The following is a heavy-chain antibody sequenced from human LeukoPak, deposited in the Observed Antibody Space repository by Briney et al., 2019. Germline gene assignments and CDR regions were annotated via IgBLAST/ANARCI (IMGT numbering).Heavy chain of an antibody. J-gene: IGHJ4*02. CDR1: GGTFSSYA. Sequence: ASVKVSCKASGGTFSSYAISWVRQAPGQGLEWMGGIIPIFGTANYAQKFQGRVTITADKSTSTAYMELSSLRSEDTAVYYCARSLEMATSSFDYWGQGTLVAVSS. D-gene: IGHD5-24*01. V-gene: IGHV1-69*06. CDR2: IIPIFGTA. CDR3: ARSLEMATSSFDY.